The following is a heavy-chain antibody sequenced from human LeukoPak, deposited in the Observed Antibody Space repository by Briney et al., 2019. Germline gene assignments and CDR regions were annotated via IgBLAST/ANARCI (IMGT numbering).Heavy chain of an antibody. CDR3: ARALTASSYFDY. CDR2: VDHTGST. J-gene: IGHJ4*02. CDR1: DDSITMYY. V-gene: IGHV4-59*01. Sequence: SETLSLTCSVSDDSITMYYWTWIRQPPGKGLEWIGYVDHTGSTNFNPSLNGRVSISRDTTKNLFSLRLRSVTAADTAVYYCARALTASSYFDYWGQGTLVTVSS. D-gene: IGHD2-21*02.